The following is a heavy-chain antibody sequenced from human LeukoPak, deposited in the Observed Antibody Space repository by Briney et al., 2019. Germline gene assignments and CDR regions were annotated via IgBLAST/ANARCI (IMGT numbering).Heavy chain of an antibody. Sequence: SETLSLTCAVYGGSFSGYYWSWIRQPPGKGLEWIGEINHSGSTNYNPSLKSRVTISVDTSKNQFSLKLSSVTAADTAVYYCARGKWLVRTYNWFDPWDQGTLVTVSS. D-gene: IGHD6-19*01. CDR1: GGSFSGYY. V-gene: IGHV4-34*01. CDR2: INHSGST. J-gene: IGHJ5*02. CDR3: ARGKWLVRTYNWFDP.